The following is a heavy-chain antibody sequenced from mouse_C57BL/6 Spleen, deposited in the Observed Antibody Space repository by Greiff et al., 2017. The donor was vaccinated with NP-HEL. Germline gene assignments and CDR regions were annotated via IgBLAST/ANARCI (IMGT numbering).Heavy chain of an antibody. J-gene: IGHJ2*01. CDR2: IYPRDGST. CDR1: GYTFTDHT. CDR3: ASWGYYEVDY. Sequence: VQLQQSDAELVKPGASVKISCQVSGYTFTDHTIHWMKQRPEQGLERLGYIYPRDGSTKYYEKFKDTAKLTAAKSSSTAYMQLNGLTSEASAFYFCASWGYYEVDYWGQGTTLTGSS. D-gene: IGHD1-1*01. V-gene: IGHV1-78*01.